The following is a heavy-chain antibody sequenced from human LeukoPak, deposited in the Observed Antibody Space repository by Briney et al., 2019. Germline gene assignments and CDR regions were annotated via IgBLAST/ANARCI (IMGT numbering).Heavy chain of an antibody. CDR3: ARGVHYFDY. V-gene: IGHV1-18*04. J-gene: IGHJ4*02. CDR1: GYTFTSFV. Sequence: ASVKVSCKASGYTFTSFVFAWVRQAPGQGLEWMGWINAYNGNTNYAQNLRGRVTMTTDTSTSTAYMELRSLRSDDTAVYYCARGVHYFDYWGQGTLVTVSS. CDR2: INAYNGNT.